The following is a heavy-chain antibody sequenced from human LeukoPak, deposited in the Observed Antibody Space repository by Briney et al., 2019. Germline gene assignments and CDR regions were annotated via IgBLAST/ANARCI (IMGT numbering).Heavy chain of an antibody. CDR2: IYYSGST. Sequence: PSETLSLTCTVSGGSISSYYWSWIRQPPGKGLEWIGYIYYSGSTNYNPSLKSRVTISVDTSKNQFSLKLSSVTAADTAVYYCARDLGGSYPSLPVDFWGKGTTVTVSS. CDR1: GGSISSYY. J-gene: IGHJ6*04. D-gene: IGHD3-16*01. CDR3: ARDLGGSYPSLPVDF. V-gene: IGHV4-59*01.